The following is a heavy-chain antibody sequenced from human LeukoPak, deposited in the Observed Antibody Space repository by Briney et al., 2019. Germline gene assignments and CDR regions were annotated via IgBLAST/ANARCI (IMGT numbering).Heavy chain of an antibody. V-gene: IGHV4-59*01. Sequence: SETLSLTCTVSGGSISSYYWSCIRQPPGKGPEWIGYIYYSGSTNYNPSLKSRVTISVDTSKNQFSLKLSSVTAADTAVYYCARERYDILTGYHNFDYWGQGTLVTVSS. CDR3: ARERYDILTGYHNFDY. CDR1: GGSISSYY. D-gene: IGHD3-9*01. J-gene: IGHJ4*02. CDR2: IYYSGST.